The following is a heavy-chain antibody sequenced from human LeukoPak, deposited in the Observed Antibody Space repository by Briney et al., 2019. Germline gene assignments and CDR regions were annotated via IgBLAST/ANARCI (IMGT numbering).Heavy chain of an antibody. CDR3: ARAPPCGGASVFDY. J-gene: IGHJ4*02. V-gene: IGHV4-30-2*01. D-gene: IGHD3-10*01. Sequence: PSETLSLTCAVSGGSISSGGYSWSWIRQPPGKGLEWIGYIYHSGSTYYNPSLKSRVTISVDRSKNQFSLKLSSVTAADTAVYSWARAPPCGGASVFDYGGQGTLVTVSS. CDR1: GGSISSGGYS. CDR2: IYHSGST.